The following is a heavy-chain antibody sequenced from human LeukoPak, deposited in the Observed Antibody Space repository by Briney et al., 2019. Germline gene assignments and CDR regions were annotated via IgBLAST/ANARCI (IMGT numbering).Heavy chain of an antibody. CDR3: ARDRGDYVFDY. D-gene: IGHD3-16*01. Sequence: PGGSLRLSCAASGFTFSSYSMNWVRQAPGKGLEWVSSISSSSSYIYYADLVKGRFTISRDNAKNSLYLQMNSLRAEDTAVYYCARDRGDYVFDYWGQGTLVTVSS. CDR2: ISSSSSYI. J-gene: IGHJ4*02. CDR1: GFTFSSYS. V-gene: IGHV3-21*01.